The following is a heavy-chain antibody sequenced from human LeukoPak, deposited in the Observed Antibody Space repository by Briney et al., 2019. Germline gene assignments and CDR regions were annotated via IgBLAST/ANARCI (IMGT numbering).Heavy chain of an antibody. CDR1: GYTFTSYG. J-gene: IGHJ4*02. V-gene: IGHV1-18*01. D-gene: IGHD3-10*01. Sequence: ASVKVSCKASGYTFTSYGISWVRQAPGQGLEWMGWISAYNGNTYYAQNLQGRVTMTTDTSTSTAYMELRSLGSDDTAVYYCARDRGYYYGSGSPSEPLDYWGQGTLVTVSS. CDR3: ARDRGYYYGSGSPSEPLDY. CDR2: ISAYNGNT.